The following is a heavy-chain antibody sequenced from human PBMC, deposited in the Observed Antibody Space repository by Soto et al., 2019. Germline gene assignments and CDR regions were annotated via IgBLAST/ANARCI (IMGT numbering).Heavy chain of an antibody. CDR1: GFTFSSYA. CDR3: ARDLHGYSRYYYGMDV. CDR2: ISYDGSNK. V-gene: IGHV3-30-3*01. J-gene: IGHJ6*02. D-gene: IGHD5-18*01. Sequence: GSLRLSCAASGFTFSSYAMHWVRQAPGKGLEWVAVISYDGSNKYYADSVKGRFTISRDNSKNTLYLQMNSLRAEDTAVYYCARDLHGYSRYYYGMDVWGQGTTVTVSS.